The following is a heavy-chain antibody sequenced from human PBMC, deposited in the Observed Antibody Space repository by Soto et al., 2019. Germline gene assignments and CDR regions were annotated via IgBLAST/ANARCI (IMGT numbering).Heavy chain of an antibody. J-gene: IGHJ5*02. D-gene: IGHD6-13*01. CDR3: ARDLAIAAAGTVDWFDP. Sequence: ASVKVSCKASGYTFTSYGISWVRQAPGQGLEWMGWISAYNANTNYAQKLQGRVTMTTDTSTSTAYMELRSLRSDDTAVYYCARDLAIAAAGTVDWFDPWGQGTLVTVSS. CDR2: ISAYNANT. CDR1: GYTFTSYG. V-gene: IGHV1-18*01.